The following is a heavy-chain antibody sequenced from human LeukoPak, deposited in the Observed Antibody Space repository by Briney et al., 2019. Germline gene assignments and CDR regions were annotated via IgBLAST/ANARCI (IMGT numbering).Heavy chain of an antibody. CDR3: ARDLGLFCVYY. CDR2: INPNNGDT. D-gene: IGHD3-22*01. J-gene: IGHJ4*02. V-gene: IGHV1-2*02. CDR1: GYTFTGYY. Sequence: ASVKVSCKASGYTFTGYYIHWVRQAPGQGLEWMGWINPNNGDTAYAQKFQGRVTMTRDTSISTGYMELSRLRSDDTAVYSCARDLGLFCVYYWGQGTLITVSS.